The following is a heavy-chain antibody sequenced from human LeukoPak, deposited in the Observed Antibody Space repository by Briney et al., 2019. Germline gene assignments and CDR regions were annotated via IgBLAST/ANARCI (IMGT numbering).Heavy chain of an antibody. CDR2: IYYSGST. D-gene: IGHD3-22*01. V-gene: IGHV4-59*01. J-gene: IGHJ5*02. CDR1: GASISSYY. Sequence: SETLSLTCTVSGASISSYYWSWIRQPPGKGLEWIGYIYYSGSTNYNPSLKSRVTISVDTSKNQFSLKLSSVTAADTAVYYCAREILGDSSGYSVNWFDPWGQGTLVTVSA. CDR3: AREILGDSSGYSVNWFDP.